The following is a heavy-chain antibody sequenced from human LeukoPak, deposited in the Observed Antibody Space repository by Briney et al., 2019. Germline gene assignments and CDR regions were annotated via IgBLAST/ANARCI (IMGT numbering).Heavy chain of an antibody. D-gene: IGHD3-3*01. V-gene: IGHV3-11*01. CDR1: GFSLSDYY. CDR2: ITATGSTT. Sequence: GGSLRLSCAASGFSLSDYYMTWIRQVPGKGLEWISYITATGSTTYYADSLKGRLTISRDTAKSFVYLQMNSLRVDDTAVYYCARGDYDFWSGPRLGPDYWGQGTLVTVSS. J-gene: IGHJ4*02. CDR3: ARGDYDFWSGPRLGPDY.